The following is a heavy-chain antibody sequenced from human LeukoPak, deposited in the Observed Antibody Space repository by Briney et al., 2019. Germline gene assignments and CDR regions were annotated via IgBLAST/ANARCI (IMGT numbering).Heavy chain of an antibody. CDR3: AREGYSPGRYSFDY. J-gene: IGHJ4*02. CDR2: MYYSGNT. V-gene: IGHV4-39*07. CDR1: GGSISSSSYY. D-gene: IGHD5-18*01. Sequence: SETLSLTCTVSGGSISSSSYYWGWIRQPPGKGLEWIGSMYYSGNTYHNPSLKSRVTIAVDTSKNQFSLKVTSVTAADTAVYYCAREGYSPGRYSFDYWGQGILVTVPS.